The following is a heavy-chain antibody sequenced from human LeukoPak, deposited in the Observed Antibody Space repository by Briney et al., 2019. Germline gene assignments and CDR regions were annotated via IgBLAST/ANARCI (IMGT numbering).Heavy chain of an antibody. CDR3: TTGVRWFGELAYY. V-gene: IGHV3-30*03. D-gene: IGHD3-10*01. Sequence: GGSLRLSCAASGFTFSSYGMHWVRQAPGKGLEWVAVISYDGSNKYYADSVKGRFTISRDNSKNTLYLQMHSLKTEDTAVYYCTTGVRWFGELAYYWGQGTLVTVSS. CDR1: GFTFSSYG. CDR2: ISYDGSNK. J-gene: IGHJ4*02.